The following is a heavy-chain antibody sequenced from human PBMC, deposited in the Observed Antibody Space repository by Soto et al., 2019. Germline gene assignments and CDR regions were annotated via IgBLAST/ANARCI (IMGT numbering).Heavy chain of an antibody. CDR2: INPREIEGGT. D-gene: IGHD1-20*01. CDR3: ARGQGYDWNYADY. Sequence: QVQLVQSGPEVKKPGASVKVSCKSSGYSFTDYYIHWVRQAPGQGLEWMGWINPREIEGGTNYAQKFQDRVTMTRDTSISTAYAEVSGLRSDDTALYYCARGQGYDWNYADYWGQGTQVTVSS. CDR1: GYSFTDYY. V-gene: IGHV1-2*02. J-gene: IGHJ4*02.